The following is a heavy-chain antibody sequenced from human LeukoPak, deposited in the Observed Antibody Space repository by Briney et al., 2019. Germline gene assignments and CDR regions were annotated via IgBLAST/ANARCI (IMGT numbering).Heavy chain of an antibody. J-gene: IGHJ5*02. CDR1: GGSFSCYY. D-gene: IGHD2-2*01. CDR3: AREVVPAAPQLIP. CDR2: INHSGST. Sequence: PSETLSLTCALYGGSFSCYYGSWIRQPPGKGLEGIGEINHSGSTNYNPSLKSRVTISVDTSKNQFSLKLSSVTAADTAVYYRAREVVPAAPQLIPWGQGTLVTVSS. V-gene: IGHV4-34*01.